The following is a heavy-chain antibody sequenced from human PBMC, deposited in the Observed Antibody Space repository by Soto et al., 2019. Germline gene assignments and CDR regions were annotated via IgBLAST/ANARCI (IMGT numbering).Heavy chain of an antibody. Sequence: PGGSLRLSCAASGFTFSSYGMHWVRQAPGKGLEWVAVISYDGSNKYYADSVKGRFTISRDNSKNTLYLQMNSLRAEDTAVYYCAKTSGVVPAAMPAHSYYFDYWGQGTLVTVSS. CDR1: GFTFSSYG. J-gene: IGHJ4*02. V-gene: IGHV3-30*18. CDR2: ISYDGSNK. CDR3: AKTSGVVPAAMPAHSYYFDY. D-gene: IGHD2-2*01.